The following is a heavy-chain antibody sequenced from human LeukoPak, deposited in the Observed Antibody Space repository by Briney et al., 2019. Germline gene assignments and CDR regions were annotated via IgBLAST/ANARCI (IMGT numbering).Heavy chain of an antibody. CDR3: ALLAVASDFDY. Sequence: PGGSLRLSCAVSGFPFSIYEMNWVRQAPGKGLEWVSNIGSSGTTRYYADSVKGRFSISRDNAKNSLYLQINSLRVEDTGVYYCALLAVASDFDYWGQGALVTVSS. V-gene: IGHV3-48*03. D-gene: IGHD6-19*01. J-gene: IGHJ4*02. CDR2: IGSSGTTR. CDR1: GFPFSIYE.